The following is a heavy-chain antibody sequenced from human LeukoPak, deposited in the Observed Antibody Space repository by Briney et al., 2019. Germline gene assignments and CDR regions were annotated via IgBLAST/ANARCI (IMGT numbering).Heavy chain of an antibody. Sequence: GGSLRLSCPASALTFSTSEMNWVRQAPGKGLEWLSYITGSGSTKYYADSVRGRFTISRDNSKTSLYLQINSRRAEGTAVYYCARLLDISDHWGQGTLVTVSS. CDR2: ITGSGSTK. V-gene: IGHV3-48*03. J-gene: IGHJ4*02. CDR1: ALTFSTSE. CDR3: ARLLDISDH. D-gene: IGHD3-22*01.